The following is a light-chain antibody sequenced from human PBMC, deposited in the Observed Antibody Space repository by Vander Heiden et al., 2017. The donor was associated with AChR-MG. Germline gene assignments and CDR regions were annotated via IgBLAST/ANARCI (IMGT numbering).Light chain of an antibody. CDR1: RSKIGIGYD. V-gene: IGLV1-40*01. Sequence: QSVLTQPPSVSGAPGPRVPISFTGSRSKIGIGYDVHWYQQLPGTAPKLLIFGNNNRPSGVPDRFSGSRSGASASLAITGLQAEDEADYYCQSYDSTLSGVVFGGGTKLTVL. J-gene: IGLJ2*01. CDR2: GNN. CDR3: QSYDSTLSGVV.